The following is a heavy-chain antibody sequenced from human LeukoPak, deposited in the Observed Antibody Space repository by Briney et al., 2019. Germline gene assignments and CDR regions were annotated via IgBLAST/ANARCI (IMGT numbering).Heavy chain of an antibody. D-gene: IGHD2-15*01. J-gene: IGHJ4*02. CDR2: IYSGGST. CDR3: ARDRPLGYCSGGSCYPTFGY. Sequence: GGSLRLSCAASGFTVSSNYMSWVRQAPGKGLEWVSVIYSGGSTSYADSVKGRFTISRDNSKNTLYLQMNSLRAEDTAVYYCARDRPLGYCSGGSCYPTFGYWGQGTLVTVSS. V-gene: IGHV3-53*01. CDR1: GFTVSSNY.